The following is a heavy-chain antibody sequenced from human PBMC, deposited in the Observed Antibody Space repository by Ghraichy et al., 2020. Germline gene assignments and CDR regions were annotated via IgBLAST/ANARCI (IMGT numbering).Heavy chain of an antibody. CDR1: GGSFSGYY. J-gene: IGHJ4*02. CDR3: ARVGRIAARDY. V-gene: IGHV4-34*01. Sequence: GSLRLSCAVYGGSFSGYYWSWIRQPPGKGLEWIGEINHSGSTNYNPSLKSRVTISVDTSKNQFSLKLSSVTAADTAVYYCARVGRIAARDYWGQGTLVTVSS. D-gene: IGHD6-6*01. CDR2: INHSGST.